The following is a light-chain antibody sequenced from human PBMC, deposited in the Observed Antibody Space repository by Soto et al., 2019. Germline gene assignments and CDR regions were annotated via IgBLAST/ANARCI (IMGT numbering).Light chain of an antibody. J-gene: IGLJ3*02. CDR1: SSDIGTSS. CDR2: YSD. CDR3: AAWHDSLNGWV. Sequence: QAVVTQPPSVSGTPGQTVTISCSGSSSDIGTSSVNWFRQLPGTAPKLLIYYSDQRPSGVPDRFSGSQSGTSASLAISGLQSEDEADYYCAAWHDSLNGWVFGGGTKLTVL. V-gene: IGLV1-44*01.